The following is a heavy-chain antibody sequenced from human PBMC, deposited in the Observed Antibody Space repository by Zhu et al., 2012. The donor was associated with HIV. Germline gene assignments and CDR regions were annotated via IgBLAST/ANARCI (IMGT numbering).Heavy chain of an antibody. CDR1: GGSISSHY. Sequence: QVQLQESGPGLVKPSETLSLTCTVSGGSISSHYWSWIRQPPGKGLEWIGYIYYSGSTNYNPSLKSRVTISVDTSKNQFSLKLSSVTAADTAVYYCAREVRSGYYDAFDIWGQGTMVTVSS. CDR2: IYYSGST. J-gene: IGHJ3*02. D-gene: IGHD3-9*01. V-gene: IGHV4-59*11. CDR3: AREVRSGYYDAFDI.